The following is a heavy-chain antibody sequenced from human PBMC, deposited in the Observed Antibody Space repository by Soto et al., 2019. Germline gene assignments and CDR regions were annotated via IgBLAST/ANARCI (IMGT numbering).Heavy chain of an antibody. J-gene: IGHJ4*02. CDR2: ISYDGSNK. V-gene: IGHV3-30*18. Sequence: GGSLRLSCAASGFTFNSYGMHWVRQAPGKGLEWVAVISYDGSNKYYADSVKGRFTISRDNSKNTLYLRMNSLRAEDTAVYYCANPTDDIVVVPAAYYFDYLGQGTLVTVS. CDR1: GFTFNSYG. D-gene: IGHD2-2*01. CDR3: ANPTDDIVVVPAAYYFDY.